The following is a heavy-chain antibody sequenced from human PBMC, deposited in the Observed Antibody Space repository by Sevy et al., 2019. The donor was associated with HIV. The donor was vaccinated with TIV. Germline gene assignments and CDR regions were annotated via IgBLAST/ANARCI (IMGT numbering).Heavy chain of an antibody. CDR2: ISGSGGST. J-gene: IGHJ3*02. V-gene: IGHV3-23*01. Sequence: GGSLRLSCAASGFTFSSYAMSWVRQAPGKGLEWVSAISGSGGSTYYADSVKGRVTISRDNSKNTLYLQMNSLRAEDKAVYDCAKDGPIFGVVITSNDAFDIWGQGTMVTVSS. CDR1: GFTFSSYA. CDR3: AKDGPIFGVVITSNDAFDI. D-gene: IGHD3-3*01.